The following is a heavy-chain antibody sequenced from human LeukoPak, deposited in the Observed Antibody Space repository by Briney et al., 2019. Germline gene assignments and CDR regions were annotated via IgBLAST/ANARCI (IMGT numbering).Heavy chain of an antibody. CDR2: ISAYNGNA. CDR3: AIDYDILTGPRFDY. Sequence: ASVKVSCKASGYTFTSYGISWVRQAPGQGLEWMGWISAYNGNANYAQKLQGRVTMTTDTSTSTAYMELRSLRSDDTAVYYCAIDYDILTGPRFDYWGQGTLVTVSS. CDR1: GYTFTSYG. D-gene: IGHD3-9*01. V-gene: IGHV1-18*01. J-gene: IGHJ4*02.